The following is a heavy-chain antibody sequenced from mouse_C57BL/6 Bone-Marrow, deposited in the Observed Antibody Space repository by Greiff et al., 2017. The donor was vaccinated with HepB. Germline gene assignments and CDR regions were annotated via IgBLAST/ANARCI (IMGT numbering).Heavy chain of an antibody. J-gene: IGHJ3*01. D-gene: IGHD2-4*01. CDR1: GFNIKDDY. V-gene: IGHV14-4*01. Sequence: EVQLQQSGAELVRPGASVKLSCTASGFNIKDDYMHWVKQRPEQGLEWIGWIDPENGDTEYASKFQGKATITADTSSNTAYLQLSSLTSEDTAVYYCTTDYSFAYWGQGTLVTVSA. CDR3: TTDYSFAY. CDR2: IDPENGDT.